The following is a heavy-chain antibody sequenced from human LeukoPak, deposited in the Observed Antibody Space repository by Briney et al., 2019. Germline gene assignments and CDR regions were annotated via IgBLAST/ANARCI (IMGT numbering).Heavy chain of an antibody. CDR3: AKDPHYDSSGYYYAPGYFDY. J-gene: IGHJ4*02. CDR2: ISGSGGST. Sequence: GGSLRLSCAASRFTFSSYAMSWVRQAPGKGLEWVSAISGSGGSTYYADSVKGRFTISRDNSKNTLYLQMNSLRAEDTAVYYCAKDPHYDSSGYYYAPGYFDYWGQGTLVTVSS. CDR1: RFTFSSYA. V-gene: IGHV3-23*01. D-gene: IGHD3-22*01.